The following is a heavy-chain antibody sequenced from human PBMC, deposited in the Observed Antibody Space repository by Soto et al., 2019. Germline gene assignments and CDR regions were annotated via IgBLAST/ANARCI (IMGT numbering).Heavy chain of an antibody. CDR3: AKNGLGAPFDY. CDR2: ITSTGAAT. V-gene: IGHV3-23*01. Sequence: ESGGGLVQPGGSLRLSCAASGFIFGSYTMSWVRQAPGKGLERVSGITSTGAATYYRDSVRGRFTISRDNSKNTLYLQMDSLRAEDTAIYYCAKNGLGAPFDYWGQGTLVAVSS. CDR1: GFIFGSYT. D-gene: IGHD3-10*01. J-gene: IGHJ4*02.